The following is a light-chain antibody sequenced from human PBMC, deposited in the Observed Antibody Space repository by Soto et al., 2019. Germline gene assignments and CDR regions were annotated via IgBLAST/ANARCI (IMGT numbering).Light chain of an antibody. J-gene: IGLJ3*02. CDR3: GSYTTINTWV. CDR1: SSDVGGYEY. CDR2: DVT. V-gene: IGLV2-11*01. Sequence: QSALTQPRSVSGSPGQSVTISCSGTSSDVGGYEYVSWYQQHPGKAPKLLIYDVTARPSGVSNRFSGSKSANTASLTISGLQAEDEADYYCGSYTTINTWVFGGGTKVTVL.